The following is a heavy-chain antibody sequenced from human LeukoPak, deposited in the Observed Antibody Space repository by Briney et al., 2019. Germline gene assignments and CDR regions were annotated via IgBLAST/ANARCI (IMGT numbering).Heavy chain of an antibody. J-gene: IGHJ3*02. CDR2: INHSGST. V-gene: IGHV4-34*01. CDR3: ARYCSSTSCYEYTFDI. Sequence: SETLSLTCAVYGGSFSGYYWSWILQPPGKGLECIGEINHSGSTNYNPSLKSRVTISVDTSKNQFSLKLSSVTAADTAVYYCARYCSSTSCYEYTFDIWGQGTMVTVSS. CDR1: GGSFSGYY. D-gene: IGHD2-2*01.